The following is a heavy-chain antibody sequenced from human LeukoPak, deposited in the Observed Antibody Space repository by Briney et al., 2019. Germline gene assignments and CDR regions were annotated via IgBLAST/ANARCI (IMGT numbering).Heavy chain of an antibody. Sequence: GGSLRLSCAASGFTFSSYSMNWVHQAPGKGLEWVSSIGSSSDYIYYADSVKGRFTISRDNAKNSLYLQMNSLRAEDTALYYCATYKDCSSGVCYGVVDYWGQGTLVTVSS. J-gene: IGHJ4*02. D-gene: IGHD2-8*01. CDR3: ATYKDCSSGVCYGVVDY. CDR2: IGSSSDYI. V-gene: IGHV3-21*01. CDR1: GFTFSSYS.